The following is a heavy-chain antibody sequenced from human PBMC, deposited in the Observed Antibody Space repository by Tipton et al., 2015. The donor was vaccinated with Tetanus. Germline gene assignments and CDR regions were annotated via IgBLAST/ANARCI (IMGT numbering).Heavy chain of an antibody. CDR1: GFTFSSYA. CDR3: AKAFNYYYYYYMDV. V-gene: IGHV3-23*01. CDR2: ISGSGGST. Sequence: SLRLSCAASGFTFSSYAMSWVRQAPGKGLEWVSAISGSGGSTYYADSVKGRFTISRDNSKNTLYQQMNSLRAEDTAVYYCAKAFNYYYYYYMDVWGKGTTVTVSS. J-gene: IGHJ6*03.